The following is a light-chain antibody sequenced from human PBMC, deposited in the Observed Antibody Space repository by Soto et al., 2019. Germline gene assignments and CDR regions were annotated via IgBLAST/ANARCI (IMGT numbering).Light chain of an antibody. CDR2: AAS. V-gene: IGKV1-8*01. J-gene: IGKJ5*01. CDR3: QQLNSYLIT. CDR1: QGISSY. Sequence: AIRMTQSPSSFSASTGDRVTITCRASQGISSYLAWYQQKPGKAPKLLIYAASTLQSGVPSRFSGSGSGTAFTLTISSLQPEDFATYYCQQLNSYLITFGQGTRLEIK.